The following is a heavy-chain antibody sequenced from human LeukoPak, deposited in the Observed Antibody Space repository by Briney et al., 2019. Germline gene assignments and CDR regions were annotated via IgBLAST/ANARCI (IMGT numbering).Heavy chain of an antibody. D-gene: IGHD3-16*02. CDR2: INHSGST. V-gene: IGHV4-34*01. J-gene: IGHJ4*02. Sequence: SETLSLTCAVYGGSFSGYYWSWIRQPPGKGLEWIGEINHSGSTNYNPSLKSRVTISVDTSKNQFSLKLSSVTAADTAVYYCARGYDYVWGSYRYTGDQFDYWGQGTLVTVSS. CDR3: ARGYDYVWGSYRYTGDQFDY. CDR1: GGSFSGYY.